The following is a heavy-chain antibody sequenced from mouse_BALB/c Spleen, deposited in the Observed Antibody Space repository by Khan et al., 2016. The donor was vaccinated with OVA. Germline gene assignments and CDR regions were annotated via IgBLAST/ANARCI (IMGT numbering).Heavy chain of an antibody. CDR2: INPSNIYT. Sequence: QVQLQQSGAELARPGASVKMSCKASGYTFTSYTIHWVKQRPGQGLEWIGYINPSNIYTNYNQKFRDKATLTADKSSRTAYIQLRSLTSEDSAVYYGSRVGPYHGNCAAGFAYWGQGTLVTVSA. D-gene: IGHD2-10*01. V-gene: IGHV1-4*01. J-gene: IGHJ3*01. CDR3: SRVGPYHGNCAAGFAY. CDR1: GYTFTSYT.